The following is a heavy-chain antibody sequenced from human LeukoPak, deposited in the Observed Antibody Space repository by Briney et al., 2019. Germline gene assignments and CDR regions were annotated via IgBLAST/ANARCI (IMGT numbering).Heavy chain of an antibody. CDR3: ARDRYSYGPISGQDWFDP. D-gene: IGHD5-18*01. J-gene: IGHJ5*02. CDR2: ISSSSSYI. V-gene: IGHV3-21*01. CDR1: GFTFGDYS. Sequence: GGSLRLSCTASGFTFGDYSMNWVRQPPGKGLEWVSSISSSSSYIYYADSVKGRFTISRDNAKNSLYLQMNSLRAEDTAVYYCARDRYSYGPISGQDWFDPWGQGTLVTVSS.